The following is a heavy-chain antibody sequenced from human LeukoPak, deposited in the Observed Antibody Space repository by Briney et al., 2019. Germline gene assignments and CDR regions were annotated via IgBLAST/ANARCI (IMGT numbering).Heavy chain of an antibody. CDR3: AKWGDYDVLTGYYVPDY. CDR2: ILGSGGST. Sequence: GASLRLSCAASGFTFSNYAMSWVRQAPGRGLEWVSAILGSGGSTYYADSVKGRFTVSRDNSKGTLYLQMNSLRAEDTALYYCAKWGDYDVLTGYYVPDYWGQGTLVTVSS. V-gene: IGHV3-23*01. D-gene: IGHD3-9*01. CDR1: GFTFSNYA. J-gene: IGHJ4*02.